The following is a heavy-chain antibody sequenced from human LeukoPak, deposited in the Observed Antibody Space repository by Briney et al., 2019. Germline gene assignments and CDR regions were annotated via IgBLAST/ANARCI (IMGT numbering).Heavy chain of an antibody. CDR3: AMWGRMITFGGVIVPPDYYYYYYMDV. D-gene: IGHD3-16*02. CDR2: ISAYNGNT. CDR1: GYTFTSYG. Sequence: GASVKVSCKASGYTFTSYGISWVRQAPGQGLEWMGWISAYNGNTNYAQKFQGRVTMTRDTSISTAYMELSRLRSDDTAVYYCAMWGRMITFGGVIVPPDYYYYYYMDVWGKGTTVTVSS. J-gene: IGHJ6*03. V-gene: IGHV1-18*01.